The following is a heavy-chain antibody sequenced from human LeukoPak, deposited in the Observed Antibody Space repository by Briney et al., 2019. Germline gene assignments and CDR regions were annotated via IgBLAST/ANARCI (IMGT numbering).Heavy chain of an antibody. D-gene: IGHD4-17*01. CDR3: ASNYGDYDYFDY. Sequence: SETLSLTCTVSGASISNSDFYWGWIRQPPGKGLEWIGTLYYGGSPLYNASLTSRVSMSVDTSKNQFSLKLSSVTAADTAVYYCASNYGDYDYFDYWGQGTLVTVSS. J-gene: IGHJ4*02. CDR2: LYYGGSP. CDR1: GASISNSDFY. V-gene: IGHV4-39*07.